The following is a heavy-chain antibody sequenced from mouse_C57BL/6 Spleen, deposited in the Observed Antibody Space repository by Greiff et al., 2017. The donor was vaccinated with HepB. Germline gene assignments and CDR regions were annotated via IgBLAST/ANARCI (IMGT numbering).Heavy chain of an antibody. CDR2: IDPSDSET. D-gene: IGHD2-1*01. Sequence: QVHVKQPGAELVRPGSSVKLSCKASGYTFTSYWMHWVKQRPIQGLEWIGNIDPSDSETHYNQKFKDKATLTVDKSSSTAYMQLSSLTSEDSAVYYCARAGENGNYVAYWGQGTLVTVSA. CDR3: ARAGENGNYVAY. J-gene: IGHJ3*01. V-gene: IGHV1-52*01. CDR1: GYTFTSYW.